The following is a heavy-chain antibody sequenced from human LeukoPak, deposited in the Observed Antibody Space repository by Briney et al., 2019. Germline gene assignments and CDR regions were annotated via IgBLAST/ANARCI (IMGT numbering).Heavy chain of an antibody. J-gene: IGHJ5*02. CDR2: INPNSGGT. V-gene: IGHV1-2*06. CDR1: GYTFTGYY. Sequence: ASVRVSCKASGYTFTGYYMHWVRQAPGQGLEWMGRINPNSGGTNYAQKFQGRVTMTRDTSISTAYMELSRLRSDDTAVYYCARALNYDFWSGYPNWFDPWGQGTLVTVSS. D-gene: IGHD3-3*01. CDR3: ARALNYDFWSGYPNWFDP.